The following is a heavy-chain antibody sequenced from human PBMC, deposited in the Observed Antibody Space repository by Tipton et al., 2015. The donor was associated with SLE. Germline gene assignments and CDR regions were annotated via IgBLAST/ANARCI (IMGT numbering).Heavy chain of an antibody. V-gene: IGHV3-23*01. CDR3: ARGSDFDI. D-gene: IGHD3-10*01. J-gene: IGHJ4*02. Sequence: SLRLSCAASGLTFSTYGMTWVRQAPGKGLEWVSLITGNGLNTYYADSVKGRFAISRDNSKNTLHLQMNSLRAEDSAVYYYARGSDFDIWGQGTLVTVSS. CDR2: ITGNGLNT. CDR1: GLTFSTYG.